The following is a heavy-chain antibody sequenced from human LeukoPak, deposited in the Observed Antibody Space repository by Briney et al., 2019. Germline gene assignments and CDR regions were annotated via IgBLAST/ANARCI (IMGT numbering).Heavy chain of an antibody. CDR3: ARYYYDSSGYYYPFDY. CDR2: INPNSGGT. Sequence: ASVKVSCKASGYTFTSYYMHWVRQAPGQGLEWMGRINPNSGGTNYAQKFQGRVTMTRDTSISTAYMELSRLRSDDTAVYYCARYYYDSSGYYYPFDYWGQGTLVTVSS. CDR1: GYTFTSYY. V-gene: IGHV1-2*06. D-gene: IGHD3-22*01. J-gene: IGHJ4*02.